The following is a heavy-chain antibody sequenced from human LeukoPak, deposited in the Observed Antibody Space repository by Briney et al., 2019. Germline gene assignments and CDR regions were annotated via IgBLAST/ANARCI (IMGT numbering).Heavy chain of an antibody. Sequence: PGGSLRVSCAASGFTFSTYNMNWVRRAPGKGLEWVSSISSSSSYIYYADSVKGRFTISRDNAKNSLYLQMNSLGAEDSAVYYCARDSLHPRRLSDAFDVWGQGTMVTVSS. CDR3: ARDSLHPRRLSDAFDV. CDR1: GFTFSTYN. D-gene: IGHD3-16*02. V-gene: IGHV3-21*01. CDR2: ISSSSSYI. J-gene: IGHJ3*01.